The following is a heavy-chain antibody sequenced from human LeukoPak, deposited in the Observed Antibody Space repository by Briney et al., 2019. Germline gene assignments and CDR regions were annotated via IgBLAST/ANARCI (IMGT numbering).Heavy chain of an antibody. Sequence: SETLSLTCAVYGGSFSGYYWSWLRQPPGKGLEWIGEINHSGSTNYNPSLKSRVTISVDTSKNQFSLKLSSLTAADTAVYYSPRSRQMGYDFRGTVYYFDYGGQGTLVTVS. CDR3: PRSRQMGYDFRGTVYYFDY. CDR2: INHSGST. CDR1: GGSFSGYY. J-gene: IGHJ4*02. D-gene: IGHD5-12*01. V-gene: IGHV4-34*01.